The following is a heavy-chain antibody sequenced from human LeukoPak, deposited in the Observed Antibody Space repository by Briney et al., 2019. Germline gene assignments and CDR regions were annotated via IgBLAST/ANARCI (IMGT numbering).Heavy chain of an antibody. CDR1: GLTFNSYW. CDR2: INSDGSST. D-gene: IGHD1-26*01. V-gene: IGHV3-74*01. CDR3: ARDEVGATTAVFHY. J-gene: IGHJ4*02. Sequence: GGSLRLSCAASGLTFNSYWMHWVRQAPGKGLVWVSRINSDGSSTSYADSVKGRFTISRDNAKNTLYLQMNSLRAEDTAVYYCARDEVGATTAVFHYWGQGTLVTVSS.